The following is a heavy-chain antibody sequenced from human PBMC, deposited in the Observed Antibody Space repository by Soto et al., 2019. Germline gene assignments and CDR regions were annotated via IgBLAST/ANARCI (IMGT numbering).Heavy chain of an antibody. CDR2: IIPIFGTT. J-gene: IGHJ6*02. D-gene: IGHD5-18*01. CDR3: ARDLGYNYGVYDGMDV. Sequence: QVQLVQSGAEVKKPGSSVQVSCKASGGTFSSYGLSGVRQAPGQGLEWMGGIIPIFGTTNYAQKFQGRVTITADEATSTAYMELSSLRSEDTAVYYCARDLGYNYGVYDGMDVWGQGTTVTVSS. CDR1: GGTFSSYG. V-gene: IGHV1-69*01.